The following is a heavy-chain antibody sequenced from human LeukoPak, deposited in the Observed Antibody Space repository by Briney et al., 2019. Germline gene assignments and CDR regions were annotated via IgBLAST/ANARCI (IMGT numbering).Heavy chain of an antibody. Sequence: GGSLRLSCAASGFTFSSYSMNWVRQAPGKGLEWVSSISSSSSYIYYADSVKGRFTISRDNAKNSLYLQMNSLRAEDTAVYYCARTVPGLQLKYYFDYWGQGTLVTVSS. V-gene: IGHV3-21*01. CDR2: ISSSSSYI. D-gene: IGHD5-18*01. J-gene: IGHJ4*02. CDR3: ARTVPGLQLKYYFDY. CDR1: GFTFSSYS.